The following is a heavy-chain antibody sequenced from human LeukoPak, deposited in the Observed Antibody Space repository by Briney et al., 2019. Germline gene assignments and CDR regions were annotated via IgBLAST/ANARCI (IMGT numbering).Heavy chain of an antibody. J-gene: IGHJ4*02. V-gene: IGHV3-20*04. Sequence: GGSLRLSCAASGFTFDDYGMSWVRQAPGKGLEWVSGINWNGGSTGYADSVKGRFTISRDNAKNSLYLQMNSLRAEDTAVYYCATAAAGYKYGYYFDYWGQGTLVTVSS. CDR1: GFTFDDYG. CDR3: ATAAAGYKYGYYFDY. CDR2: INWNGGST. D-gene: IGHD6-13*01.